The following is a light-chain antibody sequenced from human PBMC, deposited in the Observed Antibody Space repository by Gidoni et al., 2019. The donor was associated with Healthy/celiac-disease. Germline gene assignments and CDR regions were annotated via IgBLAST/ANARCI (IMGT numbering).Light chain of an antibody. V-gene: IGKV2-28*01. CDR3: MQARQTPWT. J-gene: IGKJ1*01. CDR1: QSLLHSNGYNY. Sequence: DIVMTQSPLSLHVTPGEPASISCRSSQSLLHSNGYNYLDWYLQKPGQSPQLLIYLGANRASGVPDRLSGSGSGTDVTLKIRRVEAEDVGVYACMQARQTPWTFGQXTKVEIK. CDR2: LGA.